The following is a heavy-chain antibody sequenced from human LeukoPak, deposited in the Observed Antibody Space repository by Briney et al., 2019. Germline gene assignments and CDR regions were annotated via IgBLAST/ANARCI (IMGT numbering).Heavy chain of an antibody. CDR3: ASLRRYCSGGSCYWNWFDP. D-gene: IGHD2-15*01. J-gene: IGHJ5*02. V-gene: IGHV4-59*08. Sequence: PSETLSLTCTVSGGSISSYYWSWIRQPPGKGLEWIGYIYYSGSTNYNPSLKSRVTISVDTSKNQFSPKLSSVTAADTAVYYCASLRRYCSGGSCYWNWFDPWGQGTLVTVSS. CDR2: IYYSGST. CDR1: GGSISSYY.